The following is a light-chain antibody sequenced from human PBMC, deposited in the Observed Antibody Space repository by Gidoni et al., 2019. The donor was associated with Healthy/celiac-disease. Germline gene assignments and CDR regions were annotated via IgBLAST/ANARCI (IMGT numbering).Light chain of an antibody. J-gene: IGKJ2*03. CDR1: QSVSRN. CDR3: QQYNNWPPYS. V-gene: IGKV3-15*01. Sequence: EIVMRTSPATLSVSPGESATLACSASQSVSRNLAWYQQNPGQAPRLLIYGASTRATGIPARFSGSGSGTEFTLTISSLQSEDFAVYYCQQYNNWPPYSFGQXTKLEIK. CDR2: GAS.